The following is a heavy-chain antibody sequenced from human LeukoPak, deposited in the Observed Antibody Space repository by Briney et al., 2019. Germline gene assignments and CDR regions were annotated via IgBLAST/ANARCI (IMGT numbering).Heavy chain of an antibody. CDR1: GSSFTSYW. Sequence: GESLKSSSNASGSSFTSYWIGWVRQMPGESLAWMGSINPRDSNTSYSPSFQSPVTISADTSISTASLQWSSLQASDTALHSCARLYYDSSGYQAAPFDSWGEGTLGTGSS. CDR2: INPRDSNT. D-gene: IGHD3-22*01. J-gene: IGHJ4*02. V-gene: IGHV5-51*01. CDR3: ARLYYDSSGYQAAPFDS.